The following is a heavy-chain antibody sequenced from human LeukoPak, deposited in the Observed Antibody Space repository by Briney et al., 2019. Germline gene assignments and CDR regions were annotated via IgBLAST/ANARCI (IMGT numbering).Heavy chain of an antibody. CDR1: GDTFTSYY. Sequence: ASVKVSCKASGDTFTSYYMHWVRQAPGQGLEWMGIINPSGGSTSYAQKFQGRVTMTRDTSTSTVYMELSSPRSEDTAVYYCARDDSGSYSGFDPWGQGTLATVSS. V-gene: IGHV1-46*01. CDR3: ARDDSGSYSGFDP. D-gene: IGHD1-26*01. CDR2: INPSGGST. J-gene: IGHJ5*02.